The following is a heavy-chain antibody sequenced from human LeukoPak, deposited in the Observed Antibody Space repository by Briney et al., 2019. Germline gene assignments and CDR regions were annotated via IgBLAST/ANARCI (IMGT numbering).Heavy chain of an antibody. CDR1: GFTFSSYD. CDR3: ARVGNSTAFDI. J-gene: IGHJ3*02. Sequence: QPGGSLRLSCAASGFTFSSYDMHWVRRATGKGLEWVSAIGTAGDTYYPGSVKGRFTISRENAKNSLYLQMNSLRAGDTAVYYCARVGNSTAFDIWGQGTMVTVSS. CDR2: IGTAGDT. V-gene: IGHV3-13*01. D-gene: IGHD4-23*01.